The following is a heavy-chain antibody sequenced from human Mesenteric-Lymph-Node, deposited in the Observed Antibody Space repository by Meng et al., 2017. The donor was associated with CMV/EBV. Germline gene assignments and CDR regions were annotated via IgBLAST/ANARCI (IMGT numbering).Heavy chain of an antibody. J-gene: IGHJ4*02. CDR1: GDSITSSNYY. V-gene: IGHV4-39*07. CDR3: AGGRGSAWEQADYFAY. D-gene: IGHD1-26*01. CDR2: IYYGGNT. Sequence: SETLSLTCTVSGDSITSSNYYWVWIRQSPAKGLEWIGNIYYGGNTYYNPSLKSRLTMSVDTSKNQFSLKLSSLTAADTAVYFCAGGRGSAWEQADYFAYWGQGTLVTVSS.